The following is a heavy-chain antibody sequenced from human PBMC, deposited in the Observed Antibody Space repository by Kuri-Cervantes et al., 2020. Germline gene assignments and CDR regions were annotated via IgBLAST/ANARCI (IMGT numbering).Heavy chain of an antibody. CDR3: AREDAAMARGVYHFDH. CDR1: GFTFSSYG. D-gene: IGHD5/OR15-5a*01. V-gene: IGHV3-33*05. Sequence: GGSLRLSCAASGFTFSSYGMHWVRQAPGKGLEWVAIISYDGRHQYYADSVKGRFTISRDNSNNTLYLQMNSLRVEDTAVYYCAREDAAMARGVYHFDHWGQGLLVTVSS. CDR2: ISYDGRHQ. J-gene: IGHJ4*02.